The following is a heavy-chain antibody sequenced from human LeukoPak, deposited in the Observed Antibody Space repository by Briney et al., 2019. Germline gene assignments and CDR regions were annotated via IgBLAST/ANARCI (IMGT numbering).Heavy chain of an antibody. Sequence: GGSLRLSCVASGFTFSNYWMLWVRQAPGKGLMWVSLISTDGKSTRYAESVKGRFTISRDNAKNALYLQMNSLRADDTAVYYCATDYYDSSGYYTGTYWGQGTLVTVSS. J-gene: IGHJ4*02. D-gene: IGHD3-22*01. CDR2: ISTDGKST. CDR3: ATDYYDSSGYYTGTY. V-gene: IGHV3-74*01. CDR1: GFTFSNYW.